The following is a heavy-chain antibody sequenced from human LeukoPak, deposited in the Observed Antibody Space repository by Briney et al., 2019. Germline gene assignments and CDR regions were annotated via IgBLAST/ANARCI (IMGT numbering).Heavy chain of an antibody. D-gene: IGHD2-8*01. CDR2: IIPIFGTA. V-gene: IGHV1-69*13. CDR1: GGTFSSYA. CDR3: ARAAGFPWYWFDP. J-gene: IGHJ5*02. Sequence: SVKGSCKASGGTFSSYAISWVRQAPGQGLEWMGGIIPIFGTANYAQKFQGRVTITADESTSTAYMELSSLRSEDTAVYYCARAAGFPWYWFDPWGQGTLVTVSS.